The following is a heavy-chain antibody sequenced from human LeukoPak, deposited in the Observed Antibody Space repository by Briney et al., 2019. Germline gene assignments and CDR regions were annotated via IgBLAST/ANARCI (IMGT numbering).Heavy chain of an antibody. J-gene: IGHJ4*02. CDR1: GFTFSSYA. Sequence: GGSLRLSCAASGFTFSSYAVSWVRQAPGKGLEWVSSISGSGGSTYSADSVKGRFTISRENSKNTLYLQMNSLRAEDTALYYCAKDRSCTNDICHGDFDYWGQGTLVTVSS. CDR3: AKDRSCTNDICHGDFDY. D-gene: IGHD2-8*01. CDR2: ISGSGGST. V-gene: IGHV3-23*01.